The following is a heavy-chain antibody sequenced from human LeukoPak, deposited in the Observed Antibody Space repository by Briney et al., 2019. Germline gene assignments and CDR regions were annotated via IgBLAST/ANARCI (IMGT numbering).Heavy chain of an antibody. CDR2: IYPKTGGT. CDR1: GYVFTAFY. V-gene: IGHV1-2*02. Sequence: ASVKVSCKASGYVFTAFYMHWVRQAPGQGLEWMGWIYPKTGGTNYAQKFQGRVTMTRDTSISTAYMELSGLRFDDTAVYYCARGPSSFGELLPAYWGQGTLVTVSS. D-gene: IGHD3-10*01. CDR3: ARGPSSFGELLPAY. J-gene: IGHJ4*02.